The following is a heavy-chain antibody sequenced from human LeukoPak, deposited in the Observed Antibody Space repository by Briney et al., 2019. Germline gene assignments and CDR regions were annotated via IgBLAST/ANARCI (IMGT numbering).Heavy chain of an antibody. V-gene: IGHV4-59*11. CDR3: SRLAKCDGNCYSFDL. D-gene: IGHD2-15*01. CDR1: GGSITTHP. J-gene: IGHJ4*02. Sequence: SETLSLTCTVSGGSITTHPWSWVRQTSGKGLDYIGFIDSNGNTNYNPSLKTRVIISSDTSTNQISLTLNSVAAADPAVYYCSRLAKCDGNCYSFDLWGQGMLVTVSS. CDR2: IDSNGNT.